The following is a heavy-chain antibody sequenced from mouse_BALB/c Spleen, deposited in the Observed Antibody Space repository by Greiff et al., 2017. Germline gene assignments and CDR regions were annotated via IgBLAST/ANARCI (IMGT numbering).Heavy chain of an antibody. CDR3: ARTYYRYAYWYLDV. CDR1: GYTFSSYW. J-gene: IGHJ1*01. D-gene: IGHD2-14*01. CDR2: ILPGSGST. Sequence: QVQLQQSGAELMKPGASVKISCKATGYTFSSYWIEWVKQRPGHGLEWIGEILPGSGSTNYNEKFKGKATFTADTSSNTAYMQLSSLTSDDSAVDYCARTYYRYAYWYLDVWGAGTTVTVSS. V-gene: IGHV1-9*01.